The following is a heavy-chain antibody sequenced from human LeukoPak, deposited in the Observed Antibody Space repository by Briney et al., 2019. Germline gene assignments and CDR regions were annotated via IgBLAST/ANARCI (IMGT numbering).Heavy chain of an antibody. CDR1: GGSISSSNYY. D-gene: IGHD3-10*01. J-gene: IGHJ6*03. CDR2: IYYSGSP. Sequence: SETLSLTCTVSGGSISSSNYYWAWIRQPPGKGLEWIGSIYYSGSPNYNPSLKSRVTISVDTSKNQFSLRLSSVTAADTAVYYCAREYGSGSYYYYYYYMDVWGKGTTVTVSS. CDR3: AREYGSGSYYYYYYYMDV. V-gene: IGHV4-39*07.